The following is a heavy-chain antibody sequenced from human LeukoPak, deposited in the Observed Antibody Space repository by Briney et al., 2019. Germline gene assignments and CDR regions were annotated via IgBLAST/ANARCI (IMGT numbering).Heavy chain of an antibody. Sequence: VKGRFTISRDNSKNTLYLQMNSLRAEDTAVYYCAKDMKLGYSSSLSYMVDYYYYYDMDVWGQGTTVTVSS. J-gene: IGHJ6*02. D-gene: IGHD6-13*01. V-gene: IGHV3-30*02. CDR3: AKDMKLGYSSSLSYMVDYYYYYDMDV.